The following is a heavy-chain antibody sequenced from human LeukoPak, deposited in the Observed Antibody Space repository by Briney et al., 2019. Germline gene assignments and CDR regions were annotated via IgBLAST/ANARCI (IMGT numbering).Heavy chain of an antibody. J-gene: IGHJ3*02. CDR1: GFTFSSYA. CDR2: ISGSGGTT. D-gene: IGHD3-22*01. Sequence: GGSLRLSCVASGFTFSSYAMSWVRQAPGKGLEWVSAISGSGGTTYHADSVKGRFTISRGSSKNTLFLQTNSLRAEDTAVYYCARAYYLDSSAFHLAFDIWGQGTMVTVSS. V-gene: IGHV3-23*01. CDR3: ARAYYLDSSAFHLAFDI.